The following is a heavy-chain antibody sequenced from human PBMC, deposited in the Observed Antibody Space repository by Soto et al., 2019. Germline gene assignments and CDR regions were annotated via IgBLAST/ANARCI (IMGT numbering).Heavy chain of an antibody. V-gene: IGHV5-10-1*01. CDR2: IDPSDSYT. J-gene: IGHJ6*02. Sequence: GQSLKIPCRGAGYRCTSHWISWVRQMPGKGLEWMGRIDPSDSYTNYSPSFQGHVTISADKSISTAYLQWSSLKASDTAMYYCARLNGEIMDVWVQGTTVTVSS. CDR3: ARLNGEIMDV. CDR1: GYRCTSHW. D-gene: IGHD3-10*01.